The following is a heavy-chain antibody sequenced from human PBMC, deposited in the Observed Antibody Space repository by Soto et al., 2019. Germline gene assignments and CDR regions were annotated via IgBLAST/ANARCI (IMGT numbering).Heavy chain of an antibody. CDR3: ARPSSIAARAPSYFDY. V-gene: IGHV4-39*01. D-gene: IGHD6-6*01. CDR2: IYYSGST. J-gene: IGHJ4*02. Sequence: QLQLQESGPGLVKPSETLSLTCTVSGGSISSSSYYWGWIRQPPGKGLEWIGSIYYSGSTYYNPSLKSRVTISVDTSKNQFSLKLSSVTAADTAVYYCARPSSIAARAPSYFDYWGQGTLVTVSS. CDR1: GGSISSSSYY.